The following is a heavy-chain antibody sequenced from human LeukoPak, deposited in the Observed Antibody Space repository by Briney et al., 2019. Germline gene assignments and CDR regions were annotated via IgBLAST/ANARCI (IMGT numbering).Heavy chain of an antibody. D-gene: IGHD3-22*01. J-gene: IGHJ6*03. CDR1: GGSISSSSYY. Sequence: SETLSLSCTVSGGSISSSSYYWGWIRQPPGKGLEWIGSVFFSGSTYYNPSLKSGVAISVDTSKNQFSLKLSSVTAADTAVYYCARHLRPVDYYDSSGYWIPYYYYYMDVWGKGTTVTVSS. CDR3: ARHLRPVDYYDSSGYWIPYYYYYMDV. CDR2: VFFSGST. V-gene: IGHV4-39*01.